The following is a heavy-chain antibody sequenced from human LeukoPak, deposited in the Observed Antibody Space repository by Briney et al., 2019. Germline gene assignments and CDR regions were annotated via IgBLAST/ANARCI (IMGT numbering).Heavy chain of an antibody. D-gene: IGHD2-2*02. J-gene: IGHJ5*02. CDR2: IYDSGST. CDR3: ARHRDCSPSSCYTSWFDP. V-gene: IGHV4-39*01. Sequence: SETLSLTCTVSGGSISSSNYYWGWIRQPPGKGLEWIGSIYDSGSTYYNLSLKSRVTISVDTSKIQFSLKLNSVTAADTAVYYCARHRDCSPSSCYTSWFDPWGQGTLVTVSS. CDR1: GGSISSSNYY.